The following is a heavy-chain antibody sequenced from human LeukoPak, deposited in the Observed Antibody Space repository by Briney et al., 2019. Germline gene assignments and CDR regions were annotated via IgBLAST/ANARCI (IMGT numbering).Heavy chain of an antibody. CDR1: GGSISSYY. CDR3: AGRDGYNSPSNSPWRGAFDY. Sequence: PSETLSLTCTVSGGSISSYYWSWIRQPPGKGLEWIGYIYYSGSTNYNPSLKSRVTISVDTSKNQFSLKLSSVTAADTAVYYCAGRDGYNSPSNSPWRGAFDYWGQGTLVTVSS. D-gene: IGHD5-24*01. V-gene: IGHV4-59*08. J-gene: IGHJ4*02. CDR2: IYYSGST.